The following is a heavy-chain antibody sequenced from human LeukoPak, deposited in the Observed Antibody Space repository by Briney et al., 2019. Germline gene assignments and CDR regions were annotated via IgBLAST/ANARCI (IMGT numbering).Heavy chain of an antibody. CDR1: GFTFSSYS. D-gene: IGHD3-10*02. V-gene: IGHV3-48*04. CDR2: ISSSGSTI. Sequence: GRSLRLSCAASGFTFSSYSMMWVRQAPGKGLEWVSYISSSGSTIYYADSVKGRFTISRDNAKNSLYLQMNSLRAEDTAVYYCAELGITMIGGVWGKGTTVTISS. J-gene: IGHJ6*04. CDR3: AELGITMIGGV.